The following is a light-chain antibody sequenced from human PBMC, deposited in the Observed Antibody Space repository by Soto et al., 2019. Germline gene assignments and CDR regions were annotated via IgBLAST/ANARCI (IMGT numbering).Light chain of an antibody. V-gene: IGKV1-5*03. CDR1: QSISAW. J-gene: IGKJ1*01. CDR2: KAS. CDR3: QQYNDYSWT. Sequence: DIQMTQSPSTRSASVVDSVSINFRASQSISAWLAWYQQKPGKAPRLLIYKASTLEIGVPSRFSGSGSGTEFTLTISSLQPDDVAIYYCQQYNDYSWTFGQGTKVDIK.